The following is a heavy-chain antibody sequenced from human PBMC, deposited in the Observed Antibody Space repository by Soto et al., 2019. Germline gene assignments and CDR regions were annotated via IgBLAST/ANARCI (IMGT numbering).Heavy chain of an antibody. J-gene: IGHJ6*02. CDR3: AKSTVRGGTLYGSRYYYYYGMDV. V-gene: IGHV3-30*18. D-gene: IGHD3-10*01. Sequence: QVQLLESGGGVVQPGRSLRLSCAASGFTFSSYGMHWVRQAPGKGLEWVAVISYDGSNKYYADSVKGRFTISRDNSKNTLYLQMNSLRAEDTAVYYCAKSTVRGGTLYGSRYYYYYGMDVWGQGTTVTVSS. CDR1: GFTFSSYG. CDR2: ISYDGSNK.